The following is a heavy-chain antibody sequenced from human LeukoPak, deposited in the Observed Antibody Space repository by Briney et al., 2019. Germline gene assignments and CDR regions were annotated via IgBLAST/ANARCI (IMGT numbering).Heavy chain of an antibody. CDR2: INGDGSST. J-gene: IGHJ3*02. CDR3: AKDFGLLSRTYDSSGYYYFDDAFDI. D-gene: IGHD3-22*01. CDR1: GFTISSYW. Sequence: GGSLRLSCGATGFTISSYWMHWVRQAPGKGLVWVSRINGDGSSTTYADSVKGRFTISRDNAKNTLYLQMNSLRAEDTAVYYCAKDFGLLSRTYDSSGYYYFDDAFDIWGQGTMVTVSS. V-gene: IGHV3-74*03.